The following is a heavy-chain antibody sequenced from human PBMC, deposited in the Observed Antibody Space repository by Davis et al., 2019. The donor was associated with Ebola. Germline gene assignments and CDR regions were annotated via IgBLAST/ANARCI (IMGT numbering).Heavy chain of an antibody. CDR2: INTGGGSF. Sequence: PGGSLRLSCAASGFIFSDYYMSWIRQAPGKGLEWVSYINTGGGSFFYGDSVKGRFTISRDYAKNSLFLQMNSLRAEDTAVYNCAKSMASGSSPVWVVSMDVWGKGTTVTVSS. J-gene: IGHJ6*04. CDR1: GFIFSDYY. CDR3: AKSMASGSSPVWVVSMDV. D-gene: IGHD3-10*01. V-gene: IGHV3-11*01.